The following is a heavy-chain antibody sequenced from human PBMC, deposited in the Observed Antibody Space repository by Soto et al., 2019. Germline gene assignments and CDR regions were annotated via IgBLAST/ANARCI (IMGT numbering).Heavy chain of an antibody. CDR1: GFTFSDYG. CDR2: ISYDGSNK. CDR3: AKDLEYYGGNSGNY. J-gene: IGHJ4*02. V-gene: IGHV3-30*18. Sequence: GGSLRLSCAASGFTFSDYGMHWVRQAPGKGPEWVAVISYDGSNKYYADSVKGRFTISRDNSKNTLYLQMNSLRVEDTALYYCAKDLEYYGGNSGNYWGQGTLVTVSS. D-gene: IGHD4-17*01.